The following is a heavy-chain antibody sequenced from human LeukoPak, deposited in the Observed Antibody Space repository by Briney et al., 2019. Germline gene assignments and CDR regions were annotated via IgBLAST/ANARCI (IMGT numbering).Heavy chain of an antibody. CDR1: GGSISSSSYY. J-gene: IGHJ3*02. D-gene: IGHD1-7*01. V-gene: IGHV4-39*07. CDR3: ARNWNYGAFDI. CDR2: IYYSGST. Sequence: SETLSLTCTVSGGSISSSSYYWGWIRQPPGKGLEWIGSIYYSGSTYYNPSLKSRVTISVDTSKNQFSLKLSSVTAADTAVYYCARNWNYGAFDIWGQGTMVTVSS.